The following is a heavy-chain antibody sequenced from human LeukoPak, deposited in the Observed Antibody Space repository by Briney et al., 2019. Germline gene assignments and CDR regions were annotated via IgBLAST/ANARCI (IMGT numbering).Heavy chain of an antibody. CDR2: ISYDGSNK. J-gene: IGHJ4*02. V-gene: IGHV3-30*04. Sequence: GGSLRLSCAASGFTFSSYAMHWVRQAPGKGLEWVAVISYDGSNKYYADSVKGRFTISRDNSKNTLYLQMNSLRAEDTAVYYCARDPSGSGPLGYWGQGTLVTVSS. CDR3: ARDPSGSGPLGY. CDR1: GFTFSSYA. D-gene: IGHD3-10*01.